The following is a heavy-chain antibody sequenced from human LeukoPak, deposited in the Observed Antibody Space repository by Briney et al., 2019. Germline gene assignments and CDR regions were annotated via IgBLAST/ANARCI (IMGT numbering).Heavy chain of an antibody. CDR1: GFTFSDYG. D-gene: IGHD2-2*01. CDR3: AKSGCSSTNCYLNF. V-gene: IGHV3-30*18. Sequence: GRSLRLSCAASGFTFSDYGMHWVRQAPGKGLEWVAVISHDGNTKYYTDSVKGRFTISRDSSKNTLYLQMNSLRAEDTAVYHCAKSGCSSTNCYLNFWGRGTLVIVSS. CDR2: ISHDGNTK. J-gene: IGHJ4*02.